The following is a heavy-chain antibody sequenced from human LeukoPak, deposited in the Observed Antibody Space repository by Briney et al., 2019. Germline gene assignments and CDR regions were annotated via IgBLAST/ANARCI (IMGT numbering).Heavy chain of an antibody. CDR3: AKDSITMVRGVTTAPFGGY. V-gene: IGHV3-23*01. Sequence: GGSLRLSCAASGLTFSSYAMSWVRQGPGRGLEWVSAISGNGGSTYYADSVKGRLTISRDNSKNTLYLQMNSLRAEDTAVYYCAKDSITMVRGVTTAPFGGYWGQGTLVTVSS. D-gene: IGHD3-10*01. CDR1: GLTFSSYA. J-gene: IGHJ4*02. CDR2: ISGNGGST.